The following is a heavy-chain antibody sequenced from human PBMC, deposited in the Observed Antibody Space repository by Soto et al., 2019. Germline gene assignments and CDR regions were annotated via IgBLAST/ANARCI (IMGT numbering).Heavy chain of an antibody. CDR2: INPNSGGT. CDR1: GYTFTGYY. CDR3: ARARYFDRPVYDY. J-gene: IGHJ4*02. V-gene: IGHV1-2*02. D-gene: IGHD3-9*01. Sequence: ASVKVSCKASGYTFTGYYMHWVRQAPGQGLEWMGWINPNSGGTNYAQKFQGRVTMTRDTSISTAYMELSRLRSDDTAVYYCARARYFDRPVYDYWGQGTLVTVSS.